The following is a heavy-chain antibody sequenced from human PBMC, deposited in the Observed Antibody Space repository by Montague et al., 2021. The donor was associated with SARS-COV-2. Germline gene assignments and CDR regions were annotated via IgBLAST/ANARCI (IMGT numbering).Heavy chain of an antibody. CDR2: IYHSGST. Sequence: SETLSLTCTVSGYSISSGYYGGWIRQPPGKGLEWIGSIYHSGSTXYNPSLKSRVTISVDTSKNQFSLKLSSVTAADTAVYYCARDVRYYDFWSGRTQTSPDYWGKGTLVTVSS. D-gene: IGHD3-3*01. V-gene: IGHV4-38-2*02. CDR3: ARDVRYYDFWSGRTQTSPDY. J-gene: IGHJ4*02. CDR1: GYSISSGYY.